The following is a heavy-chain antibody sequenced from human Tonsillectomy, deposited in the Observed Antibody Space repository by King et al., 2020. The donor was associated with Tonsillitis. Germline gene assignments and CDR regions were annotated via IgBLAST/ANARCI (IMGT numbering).Heavy chain of an antibody. CDR2: IYSGGST. D-gene: IGHD2-2*01. V-gene: IGHV3-53*01. CDR3: ARERSCSSTSCFGYFDY. J-gene: IGHJ4*02. CDR1: GFTVSSNY. Sequence: DVQLVESGGGLIQPGGSLRLSCAASGFTVSSNYMSWVRQAPGKGLEWVSVIYSGGSTYYADSVKGRFTISRDNSKNTLDLQMNSLRAEDTAVYYCARERSCSSTSCFGYFDYWGQGTLVTVSS.